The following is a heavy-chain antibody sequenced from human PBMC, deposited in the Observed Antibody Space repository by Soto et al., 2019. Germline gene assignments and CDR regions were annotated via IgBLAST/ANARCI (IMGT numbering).Heavy chain of an antibody. CDR1: GFTFSSYA. CDR2: ISGSGGST. V-gene: IGHV3-23*01. J-gene: IGHJ6*02. CDR3: YGSGNLGYYYGMDV. Sequence: PGGSLRLSSAASGFTFSSYAMSWVRQSPGKGLEWVSAISGSGGSTYYADSVKGRFTISRDNSKNTLYLQMNSLRAEDTAVYYCYGSGNLGYYYGMDVWGQGTTVTVSS. D-gene: IGHD3-10*01.